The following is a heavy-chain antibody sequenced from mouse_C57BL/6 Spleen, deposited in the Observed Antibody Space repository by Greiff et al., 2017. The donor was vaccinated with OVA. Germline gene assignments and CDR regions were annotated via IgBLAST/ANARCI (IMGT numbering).Heavy chain of an antibody. J-gene: IGHJ2*01. CDR1: GYSITSGYY. V-gene: IGHV3-6*01. Sequence: DVKLQESGPGLVKPSQSLSLTCSVTGYSITSGYYWNWIRQFPGNKLEWMGYISYDGSNNYNPSLKNRISITRDTSKNQFFLKLNSVTTEDTATYYCARSGLTGYYFDYWGQGTTLTVSS. CDR3: ARSGLTGYYFDY. CDR2: ISYDGSN. D-gene: IGHD4-1*01.